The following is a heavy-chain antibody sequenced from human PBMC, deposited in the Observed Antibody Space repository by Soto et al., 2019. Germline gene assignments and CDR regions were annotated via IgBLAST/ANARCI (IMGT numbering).Heavy chain of an antibody. CDR1: GGSISSGGYY. D-gene: IGHD1-26*01. CDR3: ARGWVAVPPDY. CDR2: IYYSGST. J-gene: IGHJ4*02. Sequence: QVQLQESGPGLVKPPQTLSLTCTVSGGSISSGGYYWSWIRQHPGKGLEWIGYIYYSGSTYYNPSLKSRVTISVDTSKNQCSLKLSSVPAADTAVYYCARGWVAVPPDYWGQGTLVTVSS. V-gene: IGHV4-31*03.